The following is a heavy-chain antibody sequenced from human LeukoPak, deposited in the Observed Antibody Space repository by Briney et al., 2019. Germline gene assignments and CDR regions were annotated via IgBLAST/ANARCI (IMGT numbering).Heavy chain of an antibody. CDR3: ARRSHCTGSSCPSV. V-gene: IGHV4-39*01. CDR1: GDSIGSSHYY. CDR2: IYFDGST. J-gene: IGHJ6*02. Sequence: TSETLSLTCTISGDSIGSSHYYWVWIRQRPGKGLEWVGSIYFDGSTYYNPALKSRVTIFPDTSKVQFSLKLSSVTATDTAVYYCARRSHCTGSSCPSVWGQGTTVTVSS. D-gene: IGHD2-15*01.